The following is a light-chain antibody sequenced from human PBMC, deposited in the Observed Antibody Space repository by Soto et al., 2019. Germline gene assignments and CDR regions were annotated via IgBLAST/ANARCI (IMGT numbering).Light chain of an antibody. CDR1: RSISTY. Sequence: ETVLTQSSATLSLSPGERSTLSCRASRSISTYLAWYQQKPGQAPRLLIYEALNRATGIPARFSGIGSGTGFTLTISSLEPEDFAVYYCQQRNSWPLTFGGGTKVDIK. CDR3: QQRNSWPLT. J-gene: IGKJ4*02. CDR2: EAL. V-gene: IGKV3-11*01.